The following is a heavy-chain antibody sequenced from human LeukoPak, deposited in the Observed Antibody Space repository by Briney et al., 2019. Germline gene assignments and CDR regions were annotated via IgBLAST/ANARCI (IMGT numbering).Heavy chain of an antibody. V-gene: IGHV3-66*02. CDR2: LYSGGST. J-gene: IGHJ4*02. CDR3: TREKERRFDS. CDR1: GFTVSSNY. D-gene: IGHD5-24*01. Sequence: PGGSLRLSCAASGFTVSSNYMTWVRQAPGKGLEWVSVLYSGGSTYYADSVKGRFTISRDNSKNTLYLQMNSLRAEDTAVYYCTREKERRFDSWGQGTLVTVSS.